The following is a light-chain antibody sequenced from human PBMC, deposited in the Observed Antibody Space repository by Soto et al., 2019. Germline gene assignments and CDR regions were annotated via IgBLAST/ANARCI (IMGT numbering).Light chain of an antibody. CDR2: GAS. CDR1: QSISSN. Sequence: EIVLTQSPATLSLSPGERVILSCRASQSISSNLAWYQQKPDQAPRLLIYGASNRATGIPARFSGSGSGTDFTLTISSLEPEDFAVYYCQQRSNWPPTWTFGQGTKVEIK. V-gene: IGKV3-11*01. CDR3: QQRSNWPPTWT. J-gene: IGKJ1*01.